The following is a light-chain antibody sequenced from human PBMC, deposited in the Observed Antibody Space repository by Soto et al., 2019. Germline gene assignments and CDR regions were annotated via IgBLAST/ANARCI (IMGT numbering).Light chain of an antibody. CDR1: QSVSSY. V-gene: IGKV3-11*01. CDR3: QQRSNWPHSIT. J-gene: IGKJ5*01. CDR2: DAS. Sequence: EIVLTQSPATLSLSPGERATLSCRASQSVSSYLAWYQQKPGQAPRLLIYDASNRATGIPARFSGSGSGTEFTLTISSLEPADFAVYYCQQRSNWPHSITLGQGTRPEIK.